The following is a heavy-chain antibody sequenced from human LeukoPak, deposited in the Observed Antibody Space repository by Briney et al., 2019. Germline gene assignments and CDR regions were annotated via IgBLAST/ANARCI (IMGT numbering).Heavy chain of an antibody. CDR2: ISGSGGST. D-gene: IGHD5-18*01. CDR3: AKAVRGYSYGYDY. Sequence: RGGSLRLSCAASGFTFSSYAMSWVRQAPGKGLEWVSAISGSGGSTYYADSVKGRFTISRDNSKNTLYLQMNSLRAEDTAVYYCAKAVRGYSYGYDYWGQGTLVTVSS. J-gene: IGHJ4*02. CDR1: GFTFSSYA. V-gene: IGHV3-23*01.